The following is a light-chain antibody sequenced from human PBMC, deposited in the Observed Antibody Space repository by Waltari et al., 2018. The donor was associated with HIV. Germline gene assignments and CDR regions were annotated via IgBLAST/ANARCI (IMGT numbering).Light chain of an antibody. CDR2: RNN. CDR1: PSNIGSNY. Sequence: SVLTQPPPPSGTPGQTVHISCSGSPSNIGSNYVFWYQHLPGTAPKLLIHRNNQLPSGVPDRFAGSASGTSASLAISGLRSEDEAEYYCVAWDDSLGGVVFGGGTKVAVL. CDR3: VAWDDSLGGVV. J-gene: IGLJ2*01. V-gene: IGLV1-47*01.